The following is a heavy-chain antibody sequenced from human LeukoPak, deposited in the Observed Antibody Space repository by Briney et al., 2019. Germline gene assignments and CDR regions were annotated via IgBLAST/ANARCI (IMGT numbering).Heavy chain of an antibody. CDR2: IWYDGSNK. J-gene: IGHJ4*02. CDR1: GFTFSSYG. Sequence: GRSLRLSCAASGFTFSSYGMHWVRQAPGKGLEWVAVIWYDGSNKYYADSVKGRFTISRDNAKSSLYLQMNSLRAEDTALYYCAREEFDYWGRGTLVTVSS. V-gene: IGHV3-33*01. CDR3: AREEFDY.